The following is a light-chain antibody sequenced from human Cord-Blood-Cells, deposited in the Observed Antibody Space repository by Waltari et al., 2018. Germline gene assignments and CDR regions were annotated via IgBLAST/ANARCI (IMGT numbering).Light chain of an antibody. CDR1: QSVSSN. CDR3: QQYNNWGA. CDR2: GAS. J-gene: IGKJ1*01. V-gene: IGKV3-15*01. Sequence: EIVITQSPATMPVSPGERATLSCRASQSVSSNLAWYQQKPGQAPRLLIYGASTRATGIPARFSGSGSGTEFTLTISSLQSEDFAVYYCQQYNNWGAFGQGTKVEIK.